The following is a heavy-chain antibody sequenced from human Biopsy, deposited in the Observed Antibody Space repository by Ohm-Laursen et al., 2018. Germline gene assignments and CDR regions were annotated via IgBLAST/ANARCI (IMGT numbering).Heavy chain of an antibody. D-gene: IGHD6-19*01. Sequence: RSLRLSCAASGFGMYAMHWVRQPPGKGLEWLAVIAYDGSNKYYAEPVKGRFTISRDRSRDTVHLQMNSLRYEDTALYYCAKDGGQWLGGAFDIWGHGTMVSVSS. J-gene: IGHJ3*02. CDR2: IAYDGSNK. CDR3: AKDGGQWLGGAFDI. V-gene: IGHV3-30*18. CDR1: GFGMYA.